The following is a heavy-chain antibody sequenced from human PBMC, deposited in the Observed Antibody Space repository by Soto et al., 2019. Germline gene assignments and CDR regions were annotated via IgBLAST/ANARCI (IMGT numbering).Heavy chain of an antibody. Sequence: SETLSLSCTVSGVSIRSSSYYWGWIRQPPGKGLEWIGSIYYSGSTYYNPSLKSRVTISVDTSKNQFSLKLSSVTAADTAVYYCARPYYDFWSGYYRTYYSYYMDVWGKGT. J-gene: IGHJ6*03. CDR2: IYYSGST. V-gene: IGHV4-39*01. CDR3: ARPYYDFWSGYYRTYYSYYMDV. CDR1: GVSIRSSSYY. D-gene: IGHD3-3*01.